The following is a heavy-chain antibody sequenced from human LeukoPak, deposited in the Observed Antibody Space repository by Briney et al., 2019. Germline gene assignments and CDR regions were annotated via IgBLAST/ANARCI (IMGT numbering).Heavy chain of an antibody. V-gene: IGHV3-48*03. Sequence: PGGSLRLSCAASGFTLSGVEMNWVRQLPGKGLEWVSYMSIDAGTIYAHSVKGRFTISRDIPKNLLYLQMYSLRAEDMAIYYCARGGSRGYNYNAFDIWGQGTMVTVSS. J-gene: IGHJ3*02. D-gene: IGHD3-22*01. CDR2: MSIDAGTI. CDR3: ARGGSRGYNYNAFDI. CDR1: GFTLSGVE.